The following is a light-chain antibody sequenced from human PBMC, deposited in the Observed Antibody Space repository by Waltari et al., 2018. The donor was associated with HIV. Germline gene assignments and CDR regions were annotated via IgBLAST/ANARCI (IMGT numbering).Light chain of an antibody. CDR2: GAS. J-gene: IGKJ3*01. CDR3: QQYGRSAFT. V-gene: IGKV3-20*01. Sequence: ERVLTQSPGTLSLSPGERATLSCRASQSVSSSYLAWYQQKPGQAPRLLIYGASSRATGIPDRFSGSGSGADFTLSISRLEPEDFAVYYCQQYGRSAFTFGPGTKVDIK. CDR1: QSVSSSY.